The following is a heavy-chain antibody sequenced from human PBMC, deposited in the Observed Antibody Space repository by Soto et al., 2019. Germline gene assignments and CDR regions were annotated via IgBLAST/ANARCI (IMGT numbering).Heavy chain of an antibody. CDR2: IKQDGSDK. V-gene: IGHV3-7*01. Sequence: EVQLVESGGGLVQPGGSLRLSCVASGFTFSSSWMSWVRQAPGKGLEWVANIKQDGSDKYYVDSVEGRFTISRDNAKNSVSLQKNSLRAERTAVYYCARTSALAADVWGQGTMVIVSS. D-gene: IGHD6-13*01. J-gene: IGHJ3*01. CDR1: GFTFSSSW. CDR3: ARTSALAADV.